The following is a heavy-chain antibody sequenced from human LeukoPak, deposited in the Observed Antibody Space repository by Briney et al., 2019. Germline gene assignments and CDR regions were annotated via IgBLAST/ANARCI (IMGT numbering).Heavy chain of an antibody. D-gene: IGHD6-13*01. V-gene: IGHV3-23*01. J-gene: IGHJ6*02. Sequence: GGSLRLSCAASGFTFSSHAMSWVRQAPGKGLEWVSAISGSGGSTYYADSVKGRFTISRDNSKNTLYLQMNSLRAEDTAVYYCAKDRGIIAAAGTAYYGMDVWGQGTTVTVSS. CDR1: GFTFSSHA. CDR2: ISGSGGST. CDR3: AKDRGIIAAAGTAYYGMDV.